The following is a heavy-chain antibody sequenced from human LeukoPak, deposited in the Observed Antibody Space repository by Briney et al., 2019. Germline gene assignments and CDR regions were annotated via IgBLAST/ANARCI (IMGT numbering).Heavy chain of an antibody. D-gene: IGHD1-26*01. Sequence: PGGSLRLSCTASGFTFRNFAMTWVRQAPGKGLEWVSSIGDLGDDTYYADSVKGRFTISRDNSKSTLFLQMSSLRVEDTAVYHCAKDAIPMNSVWDYFDSWGQGSLVTVSS. V-gene: IGHV3-23*01. CDR3: AKDAIPMNSVWDYFDS. J-gene: IGHJ4*02. CDR1: GFTFRNFA. CDR2: IGDLGDDT.